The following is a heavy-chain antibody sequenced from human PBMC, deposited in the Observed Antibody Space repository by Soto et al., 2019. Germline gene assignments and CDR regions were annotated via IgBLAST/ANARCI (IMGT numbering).Heavy chain of an antibody. D-gene: IGHD5-12*01. Sequence: GASVKVSCETSGYTFTGFDISWVRQAPGQGLEWMGRINPYNGSTSYAQKFRGRVTMTRDTSTSTVYMELSSLRSEDTAVYYCAREGPGYESDYWGQGTLVTVSS. CDR1: GYTFTGFD. CDR2: INPYNGST. J-gene: IGHJ4*02. V-gene: IGHV1-18*01. CDR3: AREGPGYESDY.